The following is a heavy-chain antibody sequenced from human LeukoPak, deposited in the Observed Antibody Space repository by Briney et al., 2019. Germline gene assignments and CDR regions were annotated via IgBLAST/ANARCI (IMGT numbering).Heavy chain of an antibody. CDR3: AREATLGYDFWSGYSGDY. J-gene: IGHJ4*02. Sequence: GGSLRLSCAASGFTFSTYWMHWVRQVPGKGLEWVSRIKGDEMTTNYADSVEGRFTISRDNAKNTVYLEINSLRTEDTAVYYCAREATLGYDFWSGYSGDYWGQGTLVTVSS. V-gene: IGHV3-74*01. D-gene: IGHD3-3*01. CDR1: GFTFSTYW. CDR2: IKGDEMTT.